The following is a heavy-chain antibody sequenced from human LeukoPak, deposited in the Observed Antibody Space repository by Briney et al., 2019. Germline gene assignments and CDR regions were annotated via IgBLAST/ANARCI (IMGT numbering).Heavy chain of an antibody. J-gene: IGHJ4*02. CDR2: ISGSGGST. CDR1: GFTFGSYA. V-gene: IGHV3-23*01. CDR3: ARTYSSSSYSPFDY. Sequence: GGSLRLSCLASGFTFGSYAMSWVRQAPGKGLEWVAGISGSGGSTYHIDSVKGRLTISRDNSKNTLYLQMNSLRAEDTAVYYCARTYSSSSYSPFDYWGQGTLVTVSS. D-gene: IGHD6-13*01.